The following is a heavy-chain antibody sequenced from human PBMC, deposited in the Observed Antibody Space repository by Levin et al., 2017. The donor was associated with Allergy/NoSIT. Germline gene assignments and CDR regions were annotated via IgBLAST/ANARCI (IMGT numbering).Heavy chain of an antibody. J-gene: IGHJ4*02. CDR3: ATDCITGTTSLGY. V-gene: IGHV1-2*02. D-gene: IGHD1-7*01. CDR1: GYTFTGYY. CDR2: INPNSGGT. Sequence: ASVKVSCKASGYTFTGYYMHWVRQAPGQGLEWMGWINPNSGGTNYAQKFQGRVTMTRDTSISTAYMELSRLRSDDTAVYYCATDCITGTTSLGYWGQGTLVTVSS.